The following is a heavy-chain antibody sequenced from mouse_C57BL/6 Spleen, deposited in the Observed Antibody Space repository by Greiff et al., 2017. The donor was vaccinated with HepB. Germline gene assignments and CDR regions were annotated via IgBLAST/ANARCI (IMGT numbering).Heavy chain of an antibody. CDR1: GYNFTSYW. V-gene: IGHV1-50*01. Sequence: QVQLQQPGAELVKPGASVKLSCKASGYNFTSYWMQWVKQRPGQGLEWIGEIDPSDSYTNYNQKFKGKATLTVDTSSSTAYMQLSSLTSEDSAVYYCALRDYGSSFAYWGQGSLVTVSA. CDR2: IDPSDSYT. J-gene: IGHJ3*01. CDR3: ALRDYGSSFAY. D-gene: IGHD1-1*01.